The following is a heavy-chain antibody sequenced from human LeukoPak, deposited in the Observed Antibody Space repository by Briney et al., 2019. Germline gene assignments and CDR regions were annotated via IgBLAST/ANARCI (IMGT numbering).Heavy chain of an antibody. CDR1: GFTFSSYW. Sequence: AGGSLRLSCAASGFTFSSYWIHWVRQAPGKGLVWVSHTNSDGSSATYADSVKGRLTISRNNSKNTLYLQMNSLRAEDTAVYYCAREIYSSNWFFDYWGQGTLVTVSS. CDR3: AREIYSSNWFFDY. D-gene: IGHD6-13*01. V-gene: IGHV3-74*01. CDR2: TNSDGSSA. J-gene: IGHJ4*02.